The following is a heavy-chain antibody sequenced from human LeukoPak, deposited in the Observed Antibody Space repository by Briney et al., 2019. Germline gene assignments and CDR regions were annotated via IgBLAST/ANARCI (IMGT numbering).Heavy chain of an antibody. CDR2: ISSSSSYI. V-gene: IGHV3-21*01. CDR1: GFTFSSYG. D-gene: IGHD6-13*01. J-gene: IGHJ4*02. Sequence: GGSLRLSCAASGFTFSSYGMHWVRQAPGKGLEWVSSISSSSSYIYYADSVKGRFTISRDNAKNSLYLQMNSLRAEDTAVYYCARDSRRAAAGSGSDYWGQGTLVTVSS. CDR3: ARDSRRAAAGSGSDY.